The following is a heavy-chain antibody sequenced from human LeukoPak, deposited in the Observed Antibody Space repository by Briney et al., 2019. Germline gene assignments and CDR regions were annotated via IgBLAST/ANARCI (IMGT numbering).Heavy chain of an antibody. V-gene: IGHV4-30-4*01. CDR3: ARNLRYYYYYGMDV. J-gene: IGHJ6*02. CDR1: GGSISSGDYY. Sequence: SETLSLTCTVSGGSISSGDYYWSWIRQPPGKGLEWIGYIYYSGSTYYNPSLKSRVTISVDTSKNQFSLKLSSVTAADTAVYYCARNLRYYYYYGMDVRGQGTTVTVSS. CDR2: IYYSGST.